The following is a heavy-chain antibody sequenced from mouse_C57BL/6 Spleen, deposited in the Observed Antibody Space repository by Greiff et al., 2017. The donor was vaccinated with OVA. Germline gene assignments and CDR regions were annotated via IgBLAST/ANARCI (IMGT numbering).Heavy chain of an antibody. J-gene: IGHJ2*01. D-gene: IGHD2-5*01. Sequence: QVQLQQSGPELVKPGASVKISCKASGYAFSSSWMNWVKQRPGKGLEWIGRIYPGDGDTNYNGKFKGKATLTADKSSSTAYMQLSSLTSEDSAVYFCARSYSNYEYYFDYWGQGTTLTVSS. CDR3: ARSYSNYEYYFDY. CDR2: IYPGDGDT. CDR1: GYAFSSSW. V-gene: IGHV1-82*01.